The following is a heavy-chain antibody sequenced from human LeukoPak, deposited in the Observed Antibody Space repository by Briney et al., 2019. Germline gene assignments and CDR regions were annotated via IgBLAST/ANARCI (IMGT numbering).Heavy chain of an antibody. V-gene: IGHV4-59*11. Sequence: SETLSLTCTVSGASISSHYWSWVRQPPGKGLEWIGYIHYSGSTNYRPSLKSRVTISIDTSKKQSSLKLRSVNAADTAMYYCARTGDYSRTTGGWFDPWGQGTLVTVSS. CDR2: IHYSGST. CDR3: ARTGDYSRTTGGWFDP. D-gene: IGHD4-11*01. CDR1: GASISSHY. J-gene: IGHJ5*02.